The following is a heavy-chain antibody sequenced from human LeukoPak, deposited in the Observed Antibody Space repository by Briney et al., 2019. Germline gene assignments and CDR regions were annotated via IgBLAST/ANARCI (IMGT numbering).Heavy chain of an antibody. J-gene: IGHJ3*02. V-gene: IGHV3-21*01. CDR2: ISSSSSYI. Sequence: GGSLRLSCAASGFTFSSYSMNWVRQAPGKGLEWVSSISSSSSYIYYADSMKGRFTISRDNAKNSLYLQMNSLRAEDTAVYYCARDNRGSGAAFDIWGQGTMVTVSS. CDR1: GFTFSSYS. D-gene: IGHD3-10*01. CDR3: ARDNRGSGAAFDI.